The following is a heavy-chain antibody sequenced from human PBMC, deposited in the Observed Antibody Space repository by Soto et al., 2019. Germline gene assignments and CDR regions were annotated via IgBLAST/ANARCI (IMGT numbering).Heavy chain of an antibody. CDR1: GFTFSSYG. J-gene: IGHJ4*02. CDR3: ARGGHYDYVWGSYRLDF. D-gene: IGHD3-16*02. V-gene: IGHV3-33*01. Sequence: QVQLVESGGGVVQPGRSLRLSCAASGFTFSSYGMHWVRQAPGKGLEWVAVIWYDGSNKYYADSVKGRFTISRDNSKNPLYLQMNSLRAEVTGVYYCARGGHYDYVWGSYRLDFWGQGTLVTVSS. CDR2: IWYDGSNK.